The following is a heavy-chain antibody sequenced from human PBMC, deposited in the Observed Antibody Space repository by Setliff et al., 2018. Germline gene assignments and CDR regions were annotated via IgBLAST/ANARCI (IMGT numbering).Heavy chain of an antibody. CDR1: GFTFSSYG. CDR3: AKELAVAGSCIDY. Sequence: PGGSLRLSCAASGFTFSSYGMHWVRQAPGKGLEWVAVIWYDGSNKYYADSVKGRFTISRDNSKNTLYLQMNNLRAEDTAVYYCAKELAVAGSCIDYWGQGTLVTVPS. J-gene: IGHJ4*02. V-gene: IGHV3-33*06. D-gene: IGHD6-19*01. CDR2: IWYDGSNK.